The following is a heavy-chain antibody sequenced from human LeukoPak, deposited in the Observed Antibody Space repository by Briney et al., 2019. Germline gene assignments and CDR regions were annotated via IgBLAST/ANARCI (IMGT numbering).Heavy chain of an antibody. J-gene: IGHJ4*02. CDR2: ISPYNGNT. Sequence: ASVKVSCKASGYTFTSYGISWVRQAPGQGLEWMGWISPYNGNTNYAQKLQGRVTMTTDTSTSTAYMELWSLRSDDTAVYYCARTSTVAGTSCFDYWGQGTLVTVSS. CDR1: GYTFTSYG. V-gene: IGHV1-18*01. CDR3: ARTSTVAGTSCFDY. D-gene: IGHD6-19*01.